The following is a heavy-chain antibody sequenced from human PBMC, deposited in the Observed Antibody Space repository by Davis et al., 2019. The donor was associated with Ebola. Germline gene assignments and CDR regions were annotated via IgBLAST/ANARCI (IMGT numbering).Heavy chain of an antibody. CDR3: AKDWAYCSSTSCYTGDY. CDR2: ISYDGSNK. CDR1: GFTFSSYA. D-gene: IGHD2-2*02. J-gene: IGHJ4*02. Sequence: GESLKISCAASGFTFSSYAMHWVRQAPGKGLEWVAVISYDGSNKYYADSVKGRFTISRDNSKNTLYLQMNSLRAEDTAVYYCAKDWAYCSSTSCYTGDYWGQGTLVTVSS. V-gene: IGHV3-30-3*01.